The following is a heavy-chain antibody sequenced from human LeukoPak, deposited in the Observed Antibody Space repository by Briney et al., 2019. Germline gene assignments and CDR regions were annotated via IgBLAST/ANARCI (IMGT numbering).Heavy chain of an antibody. CDR2: INHSGST. J-gene: IGHJ4*02. V-gene: IGHV4-34*01. Sequence: PSETLSLTCAVYGGSFSGYYWSWIRQPPGKGLEWIGEINHSGSTNYNPSLKSRVTISVDTSKNQFSLKLSSVTAADTAVYYCARDTARSRYGDYGIFDYWGQGTLVTVSS. CDR3: ARDTARSRYGDYGIFDY. D-gene: IGHD4-17*01. CDR1: GGSFSGYY.